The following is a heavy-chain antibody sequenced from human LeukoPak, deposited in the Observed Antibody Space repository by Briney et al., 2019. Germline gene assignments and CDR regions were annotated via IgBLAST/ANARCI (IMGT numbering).Heavy chain of an antibody. V-gene: IGHV3-30*02. CDR3: AKDYGVTGTGGAWLDP. CDR1: GFIFSSYG. D-gene: IGHD1-20*01. J-gene: IGHJ5*02. CDR2: IRYDGSNK. Sequence: PGGSLRLSCAASGFIFSSYGMHWVRQAPGKGLEWVAFIRYDGSNKYYADSVKGRFTISRDNSKNTLYLQMNGLRPKDTAVYYCAKDYGVTGTGGAWLDPWGQGTLVTVSS.